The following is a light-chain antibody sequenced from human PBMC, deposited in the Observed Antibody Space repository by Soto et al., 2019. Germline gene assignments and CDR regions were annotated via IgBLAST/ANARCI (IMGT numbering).Light chain of an antibody. V-gene: IGKV3-20*01. CDR3: QQYSNSPPELT. CDR1: QSVSSNY. Sequence: EIVLTQSLGTLSVSPGERVTLSCRASQSVSSNYLAWYQQRPGQAPRLLIFGASYRTTGIPDRFSGSGSGTDFTLTISRLEPEDFAVYYCQQYSNSPPELTFGPGTKVDSK. J-gene: IGKJ3*01. CDR2: GAS.